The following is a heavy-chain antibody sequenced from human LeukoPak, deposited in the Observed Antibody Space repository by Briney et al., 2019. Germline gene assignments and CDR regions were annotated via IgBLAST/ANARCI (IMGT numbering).Heavy chain of an antibody. CDR1: GFTFASYA. CDR3: TTGGLLWVGDSHDY. CDR2: ITGSGGAT. V-gene: IGHV3-23*01. J-gene: IGHJ4*02. D-gene: IGHD3-10*01. Sequence: GGSLRLSCAASGFTFASYAMNWVRQAPGKGLQWVSTITGSGGATYYADSVKGRFTISRDNSKNTLYLQMNSLRAEDTAVYYCTTGGLLWVGDSHDYWGQGTLVTVSS.